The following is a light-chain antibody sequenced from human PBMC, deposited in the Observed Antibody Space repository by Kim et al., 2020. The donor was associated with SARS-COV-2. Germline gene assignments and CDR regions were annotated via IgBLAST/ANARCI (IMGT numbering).Light chain of an antibody. CDR1: QSISTY. CDR3: QHAVF. J-gene: IGKJ2*01. V-gene: IGKV1-39*01. CDR2: TAS. Sequence: SSLSASVGDRVTITCRASQSISTYLNWYQQKPGKAPNLLIYTASNLQSGVPSRFSASGSGTDFTLTISSLQPEDFATYYCQHAVFFGQGTKVDIK.